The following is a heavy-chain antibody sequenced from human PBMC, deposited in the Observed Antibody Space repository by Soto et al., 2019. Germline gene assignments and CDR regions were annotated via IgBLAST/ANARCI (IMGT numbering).Heavy chain of an antibody. Sequence: QVQLVESGGGVVQPGRSLRLSCVASGFTFSNYGMHWVRQAPGKGLEWVAVISYDGSYKYYADSVKGRFTISRDNSKNSLSLQMTSLRPEDTAVYYCATLYRGNSRDYWGQGTLVTVSS. J-gene: IGHJ4*02. D-gene: IGHD1-26*01. CDR3: ATLYRGNSRDY. CDR1: GFTFSNYG. CDR2: ISYDGSYK. V-gene: IGHV3-30*03.